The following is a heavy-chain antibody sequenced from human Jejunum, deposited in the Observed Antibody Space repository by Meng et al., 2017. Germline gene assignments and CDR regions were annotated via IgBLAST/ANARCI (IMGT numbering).Heavy chain of an antibody. Sequence: GSLRLSCTVSSGSISTSYWSWIRQPPGKGLENIGYSHYSGSTNYNSSLKSRVTISLDTSKNQFSLTLTSVTAADTAIYYCARICCSGATLDIWGQGTMVTVSS. J-gene: IGHJ3*02. D-gene: IGHD2-15*01. CDR2: SHYSGST. CDR1: SGSISTSY. CDR3: ARICCSGATLDI. V-gene: IGHV4-59*01.